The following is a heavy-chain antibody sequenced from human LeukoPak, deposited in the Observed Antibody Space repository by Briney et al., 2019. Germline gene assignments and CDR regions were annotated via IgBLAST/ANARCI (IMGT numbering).Heavy chain of an antibody. D-gene: IGHD3-10*01. CDR2: IYTSGST. CDR3: ARGAQGSGHWFDP. Sequence: SETLSLTCTVSGGSISSGNYYWSWIRQPAGKGLEWIGRIYTSGSTNYNPSLKSRVTISVGTSKNQFSLKLSSVTAADTAVYYCARGAQGSGHWFDPWGQGTLVTVSS. V-gene: IGHV4-61*02. CDR1: GGSISSGNYY. J-gene: IGHJ5*02.